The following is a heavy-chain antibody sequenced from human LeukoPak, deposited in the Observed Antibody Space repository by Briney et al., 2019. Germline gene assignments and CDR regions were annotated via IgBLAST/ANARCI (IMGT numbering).Heavy chain of an antibody. D-gene: IGHD2-15*01. V-gene: IGHV3-11*04. CDR1: GFTFSNAW. CDR2: ISSSGSTI. Sequence: PGGSLRLSCAASGFTFSNAWMSWVRQAPGKGLEWVSYISSSGSTIYYADSVKGRFTISRDNAKNSLYLQMNSLRAEDTAVYYCARGGPKRIYYFDYWGQGTLVTVSS. J-gene: IGHJ4*02. CDR3: ARGGPKRIYYFDY.